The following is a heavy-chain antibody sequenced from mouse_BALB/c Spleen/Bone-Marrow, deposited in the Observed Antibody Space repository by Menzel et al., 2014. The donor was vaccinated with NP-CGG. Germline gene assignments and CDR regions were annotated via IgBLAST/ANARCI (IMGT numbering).Heavy chain of an antibody. Sequence: VKLVESGAELAKPGASVKVSCKASGYTFTSYWMHWVKQRPGQGLEWIGYINPSTGYTAYNQKFKDKATLTADKSSNTAYMQLSSLTSEDSAVYYCARGNYEAMDYWGQGTSVTVSS. CDR2: INPSTGYT. D-gene: IGHD2-1*01. CDR1: GYTFTSYW. J-gene: IGHJ4*01. V-gene: IGHV1-7*01. CDR3: ARGNYEAMDY.